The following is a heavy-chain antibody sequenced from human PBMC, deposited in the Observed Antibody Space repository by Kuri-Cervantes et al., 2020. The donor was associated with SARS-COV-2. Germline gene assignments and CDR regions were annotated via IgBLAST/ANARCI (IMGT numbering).Heavy chain of an antibody. J-gene: IGHJ4*02. CDR1: GGSISSSSYY. V-gene: IGHV4-39*01. CDR3: ARHDGGYFDY. D-gene: IGHD3-10*01. Sequence: SETLSLTCTVSGGSISSSSYYWGWIRQPPGQGLEWIGSIYYSANTYFNPSLKSRVTMSVDTSRNQFSLRLSSVTGADTAVYYCARHDGGYFDYWGQGTLVTVSS. CDR2: IYYSANT.